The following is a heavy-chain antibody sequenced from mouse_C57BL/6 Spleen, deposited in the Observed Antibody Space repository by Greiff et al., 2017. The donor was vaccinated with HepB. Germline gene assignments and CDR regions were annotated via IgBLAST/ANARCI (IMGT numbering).Heavy chain of an antibody. D-gene: IGHD1-1*01. CDR3: ARSGTTVVEWCFDV. CDR1: GYTFTSYW. V-gene: IGHV1-69*01. CDR2: TDPSDSYT. J-gene: IGHJ1*03. Sequence: QVQLQQPGAELVMPGASVKLSCKASGYTFTSYWMHWVKQRPGQGLEWIGETDPSDSYTNYNQKFKGKSTLTVDKSSSTAYMQLSSLTSEDSAVYYCARSGTTVVEWCFDVWGTGTTVTVSS.